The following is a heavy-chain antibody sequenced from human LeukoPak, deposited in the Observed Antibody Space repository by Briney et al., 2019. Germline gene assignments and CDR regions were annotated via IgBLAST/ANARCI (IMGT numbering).Heavy chain of an antibody. CDR1: GYTFTIYD. CDR2: MNPNSGNT. D-gene: IGHD6-13*01. CDR3: AGISAEQGSDY. J-gene: IGHJ4*02. Sequence: ASVTVSFKASGYTFTIYDINWVRQATGQGLEWMGWMNPNSGNTGYAQKFQGRVTMTRNTSISTAYMELSSLRSEDTAVYYCAGISAEQGSDYWGQGTLVTVSS. V-gene: IGHV1-8*01.